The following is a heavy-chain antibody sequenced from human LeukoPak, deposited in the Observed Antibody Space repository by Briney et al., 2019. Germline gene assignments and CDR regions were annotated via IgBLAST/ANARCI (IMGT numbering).Heavy chain of an antibody. J-gene: IGHJ2*01. CDR1: GYTFTGYY. CDR3: ARHPGKVTNDWYFDL. Sequence: ASVKVTCKASGYTFTGYYMHWVRQAPGQGLEWMGWINPNSGGTNYAQKFQGRVTMTRDTSISTAYMELSRLSSDDTAVYYCARHPGKVTNDWYFDLWGRGTLVTVSS. CDR2: INPNSGGT. D-gene: IGHD4-23*01. V-gene: IGHV1-2*02.